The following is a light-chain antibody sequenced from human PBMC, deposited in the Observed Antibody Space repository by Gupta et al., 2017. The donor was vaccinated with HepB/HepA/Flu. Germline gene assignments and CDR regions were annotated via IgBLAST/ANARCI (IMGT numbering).Light chain of an antibody. CDR3: CSYAGRSYV. V-gene: IGLV2-11*01. CDR2: DVN. J-gene: IGLJ1*01. CDR1: SSDVGGYNY. Sequence: QSALTQPRSVSGSPGQSVTISCIGTSSDVGGYNYVSWHQQHPGKAPKLMIYDVNKRPSGVPDRFSGSKSGNTASLTISGLQADDEADYYCCSYAGRSYVFGTGTKVTVL.